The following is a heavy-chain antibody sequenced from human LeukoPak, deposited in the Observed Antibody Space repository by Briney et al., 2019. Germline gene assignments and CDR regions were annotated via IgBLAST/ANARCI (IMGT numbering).Heavy chain of an antibody. V-gene: IGHV5-51*01. D-gene: IGHD2-2*01. CDR2: IYPGGSDT. Sequence: PGESLKISCKGSGYSFTSYWIGWVRQMPGKGLEWMGIIYPGGSDTRYSPSFQGQVTISADKSISTAYLQWSSLKASDTAMYYCARGVPDIVVVPAAPPYGMDVWGQGTTVTVSS. CDR3: ARGVPDIVVVPAAPPYGMDV. CDR1: GYSFTSYW. J-gene: IGHJ6*02.